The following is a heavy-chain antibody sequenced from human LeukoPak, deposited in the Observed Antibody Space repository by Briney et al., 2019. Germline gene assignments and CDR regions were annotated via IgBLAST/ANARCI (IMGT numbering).Heavy chain of an antibody. CDR2: IYSGGST. J-gene: IGHJ2*01. Sequence: LSGGSLRLSCAASGFTVSSNYMSWVRQAPGKGLEWVSVIYSGGSTYYADSVKGRFTISRDNSKNTLYLQMNSLRAEDTAVYHCARYDFILISYFDLWGRGTLVTVSS. CDR1: GFTVSSNY. D-gene: IGHD3-3*01. V-gene: IGHV3-53*01. CDR3: ARYDFILISYFDL.